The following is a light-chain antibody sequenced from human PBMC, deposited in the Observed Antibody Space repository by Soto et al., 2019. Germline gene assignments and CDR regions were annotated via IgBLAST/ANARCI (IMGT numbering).Light chain of an antibody. Sequence: QSVLTQPASVSGSPGQSITISCAGSNSDVGAYNYVSWYQQHPGKAPKLIIFDVSNRPSGVSDRFSASKSGNTASLTISGLQPEDEADYYCSSFTTSATLVFGGGTQLTVL. CDR2: DVS. V-gene: IGLV2-14*03. CDR3: SSFTTSATLV. J-gene: IGLJ3*02. CDR1: NSDVGAYNY.